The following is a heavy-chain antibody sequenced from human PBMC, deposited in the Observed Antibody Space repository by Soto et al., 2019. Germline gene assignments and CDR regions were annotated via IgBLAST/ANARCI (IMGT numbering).Heavy chain of an antibody. CDR1: GYTFSTYD. J-gene: IGHJ5*02. CDR2: ISSYNGVT. V-gene: IGHV1-18*01. CDR3: ARDVTLDQGGLVDP. D-gene: IGHD1-1*01. Sequence: QVPLVQSGAEVKKPGASVKVSCRASGYTFSTYDINWVRQAPGQGLEWVGWISSYNGVTNYAQKLQGRVTMTTDTSASTAYMELRSLRSDDTAVYYCARDVTLDQGGLVDPWGQGTLVTVSS.